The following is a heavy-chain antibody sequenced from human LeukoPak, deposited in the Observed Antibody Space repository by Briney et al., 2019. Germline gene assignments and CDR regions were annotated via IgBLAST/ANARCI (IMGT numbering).Heavy chain of an antibody. J-gene: IGHJ4*02. D-gene: IGHD6-19*01. CDR1: GFTFSSYA. V-gene: IGHV3-30*04. CDR2: ISYDGSDK. Sequence: PGGSLRLSCAASGFTFSSYAMQWVRQAPGKGLEWVAVISYDGSDKNYADSVQGRFTVSRDNSKNTLYLQMNSLRAEDTAVYYCARAVYRSGGYYFDYWGQGTLVIVSS. CDR3: ARAVYRSGGYYFDY.